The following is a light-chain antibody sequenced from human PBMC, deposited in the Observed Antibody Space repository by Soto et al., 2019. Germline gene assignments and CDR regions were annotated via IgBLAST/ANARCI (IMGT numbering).Light chain of an antibody. Sequence: EIVMTQSPATLSVSPGERASLSCRASQSVGSKLAWYQHKPGQAPRLLIYDASTRATGFPARFSGSGSGTEFALHISSLQPEDCAVYYCQQYNNWPPFTFGPGTKVDIK. CDR3: QQYNNWPPFT. CDR1: QSVGSK. J-gene: IGKJ3*01. CDR2: DAS. V-gene: IGKV3-15*01.